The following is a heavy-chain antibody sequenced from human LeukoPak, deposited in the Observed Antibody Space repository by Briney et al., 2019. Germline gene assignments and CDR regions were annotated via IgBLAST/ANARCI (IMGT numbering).Heavy chain of an antibody. CDR1: GFTFSSYW. CDR2: IKQDGSEK. D-gene: IGHD6-13*01. V-gene: IGHV3-7*01. Sequence: GGSLRLSCAASGFTFSSYWMSWVRQAPGKGLEWVANIKQDGSEKYYVDSVKGRFTISRDNAKNSLYPQMNSLRAEDTAVYYCARSPGSSLFSYYYYYYMDVWGKGTTVTVSS. J-gene: IGHJ6*03. CDR3: ARSPGSSLFSYYYYYYMDV.